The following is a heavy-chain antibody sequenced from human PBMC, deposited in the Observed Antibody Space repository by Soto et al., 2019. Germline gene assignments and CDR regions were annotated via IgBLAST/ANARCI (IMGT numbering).Heavy chain of an antibody. Sequence: PGGSLSLSCAASGFSFMGQGMAWVRQVPGKGLEWVSIIWYDGTNEYYGDSVKGRFTISIDSSRNTLFLQMDRLRGEDTAVYYCARVKESFSALSRFDCFDLWGQGALVTVSS. V-gene: IGHV3-33*01. CDR1: GFSFMGQG. D-gene: IGHD2-21*01. J-gene: IGHJ1*01. CDR2: IWYDGTNE. CDR3: ARVKESFSALSRFDCFDL.